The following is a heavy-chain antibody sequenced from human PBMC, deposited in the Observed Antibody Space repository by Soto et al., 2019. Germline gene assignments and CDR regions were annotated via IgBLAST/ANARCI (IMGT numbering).Heavy chain of an antibody. V-gene: IGHV6-1*01. CDR1: GDSVSSNSAA. CDR3: ARGTGDPMGDALDI. J-gene: IGHJ3*02. CDR2: TYHRSKWLT. Sequence: QVHLHQSGPGVVKPSQTLSLTCAISGDSVSSNSAAWNWIRQSPLRGLEWLGRTYHRSKWLTDYALSLRGRITVNPDTSKNQFSLQMYSVTPEDTAVYYCARGTGDPMGDALDIWGQGTVVTVSS. D-gene: IGHD1-1*01.